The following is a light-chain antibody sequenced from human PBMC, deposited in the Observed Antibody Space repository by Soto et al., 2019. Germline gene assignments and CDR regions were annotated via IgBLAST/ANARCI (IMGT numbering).Light chain of an antibody. CDR1: SSNIGSNT. V-gene: IGLV1-44*01. J-gene: IGLJ3*02. CDR3: ATWDDSLNGPWV. CDR2: SHN. Sequence: QSVLTQPPSASGTPGQRVTISCSGSSSNIGSNTVNWYQQLPGTAPKLLIYSHNQRPSGVPDRFSGSKSGTSASLVISGLLSEDEADYYCATWDDSLNGPWVFGGGTKLTVL.